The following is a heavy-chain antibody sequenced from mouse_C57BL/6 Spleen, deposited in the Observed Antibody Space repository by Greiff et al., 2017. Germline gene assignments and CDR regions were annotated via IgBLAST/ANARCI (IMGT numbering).Heavy chain of an antibody. CDR1: GFTFSSYG. CDR2: ISSGGGYT. Sequence: EVQLVESGGDLVKPGGSLKLSCAASGFTFSSYGMSWVRQTPDKRLEWVATISSGGGYTYYPDSVKGRFTISRDNAKNTLYLQMSSLKSEDTAMYYCARHEDTTVYYFDYWGQGTTLTVSS. CDR3: ARHEDTTVYYFDY. V-gene: IGHV5-6*01. J-gene: IGHJ2*01. D-gene: IGHD1-1*01.